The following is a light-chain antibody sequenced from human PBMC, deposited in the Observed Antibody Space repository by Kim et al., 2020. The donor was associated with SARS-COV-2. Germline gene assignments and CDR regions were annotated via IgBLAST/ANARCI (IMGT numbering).Light chain of an antibody. CDR1: KLGDKY. CDR2: QDS. CDR3: QAWDSSTYVV. J-gene: IGLJ2*01. Sequence: VSPGQTASITCSGDKLGDKYACWYQQQPGQSPVLVIYQDSKRPSGIPERFSGSNSGNTATLTISGTQAMDEADYYCQAWDSSTYVVFGGGTKLTVL. V-gene: IGLV3-1*01.